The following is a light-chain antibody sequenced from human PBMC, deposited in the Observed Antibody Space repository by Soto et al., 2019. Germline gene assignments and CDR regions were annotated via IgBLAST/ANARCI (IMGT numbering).Light chain of an antibody. CDR3: QQGHNCALP. Sequence: IALTQSPATLSVSPGERATLSCRASQSISTELALYQQIPGPPPRLLIYSATTRATGVPARFTGSGSGSEFTLTVSGLQSEDFAINYCQQGHNCALPLGQGTRLEI. CDR2: SAT. CDR1: QSISTE. V-gene: IGKV3-15*01. J-gene: IGKJ2*01.